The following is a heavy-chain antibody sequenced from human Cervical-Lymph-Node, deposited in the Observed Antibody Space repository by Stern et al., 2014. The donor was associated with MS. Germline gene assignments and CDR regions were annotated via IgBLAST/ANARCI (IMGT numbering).Heavy chain of an antibody. CDR3: ATGAGDNWFDP. Sequence: VQLLESGADVKKPGSSVRVSCKASGDISWLRQAPGQGLEYMGSIIRPVGTAHYTQRFQGRLTITADKSTNPTYMELSSLRSDDTAIYYCATGAGDNWFDPWGQGTLVSVSS. J-gene: IGHJ5*02. CDR1: GD. CDR2: IIRPVGTA. V-gene: IGHV1-69*06. D-gene: IGHD3-10*01.